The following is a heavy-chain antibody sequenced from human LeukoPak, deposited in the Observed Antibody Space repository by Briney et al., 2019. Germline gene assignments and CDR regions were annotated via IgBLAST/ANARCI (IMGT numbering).Heavy chain of an antibody. CDR3: ARVGAGDYGNYYYYMDV. Sequence: GGSLRLSCAASAFIVSSTYMNWVRQAPGKGPEWVSSISSSSTYIYYAGSVRGRFTISRDNAKNSLYLQMNSLRAEGTAVYYCARVGAGDYGNYYYYMDVWGKGTTVTVSS. J-gene: IGHJ6*03. V-gene: IGHV3-21*01. D-gene: IGHD4-17*01. CDR1: AFIVSSTY. CDR2: ISSSSTYI.